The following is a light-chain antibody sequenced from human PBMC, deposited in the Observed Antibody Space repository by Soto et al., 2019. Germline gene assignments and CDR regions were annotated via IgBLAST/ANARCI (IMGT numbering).Light chain of an antibody. CDR2: INTDGSH. CDR1: SGHSSYA. J-gene: IGLJ1*01. V-gene: IGLV4-69*01. CDR3: SSYTSTNTQV. Sequence: QSVLTQSPSASASLGASVKLTCTLSSGHSSYAIAWHQQQPEKGPRYLMKINTDGSHTKGDGIPDRFSGSSSGAERYLTISSLQSEDEADYYCSSYTSTNTQVFGTGTKVTVL.